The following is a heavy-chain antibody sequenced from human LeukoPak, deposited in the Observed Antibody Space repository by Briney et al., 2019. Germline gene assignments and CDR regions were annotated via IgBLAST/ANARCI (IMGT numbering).Heavy chain of an antibody. CDR1: GGSVSSFY. Sequence: SETLSLTCSVSGGSVSSFYWSWIRQSPGKGLEWIGYIHNSGRTNYNPSLKSRVTGFVDTSKNQVSLRLSSVTAADTAVYYCARHGTISSESYFDYWGQGALVTVSS. CDR2: IHNSGRT. D-gene: IGHD1-14*01. V-gene: IGHV4-59*08. CDR3: ARHGTISSESYFDY. J-gene: IGHJ4*02.